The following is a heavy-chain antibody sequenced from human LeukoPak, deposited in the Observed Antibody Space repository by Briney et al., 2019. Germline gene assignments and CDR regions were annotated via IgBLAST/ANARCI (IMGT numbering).Heavy chain of an antibody. CDR1: GGSISTYY. D-gene: IGHD6-13*01. Sequence: SETLSLTCTVSGGSISTYYWSWIRQPPGKGLEWIGYIYYSGSTKYNPSLRSRVTISVDTSKNQFPLKLSSVTAADTAVYYCARDWWGAAASTYYYYGMDVWGQGTTVTVSS. J-gene: IGHJ6*02. V-gene: IGHV4-59*01. CDR2: IYYSGST. CDR3: ARDWWGAAASTYYYYGMDV.